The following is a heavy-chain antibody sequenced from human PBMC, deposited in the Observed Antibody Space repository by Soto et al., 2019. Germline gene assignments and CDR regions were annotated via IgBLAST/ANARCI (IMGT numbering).Heavy chain of an antibody. Sequence: GGSLRLSCAASGFTFSSYAMSWVRQAPGKGLEWVSAISSGGDSTYYADSVKGRFTISRDNSKNTLYLQVNSLRAEDTAVYYCAKDYPETVVAGHYWGQGPLLTVSS. CDR3: AKDYPETVVAGHY. D-gene: IGHD6-19*01. V-gene: IGHV3-23*01. CDR1: GFTFSSYA. J-gene: IGHJ4*02. CDR2: ISSGGDST.